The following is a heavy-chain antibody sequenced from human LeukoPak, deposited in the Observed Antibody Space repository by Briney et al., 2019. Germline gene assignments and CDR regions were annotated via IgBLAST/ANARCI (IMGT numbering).Heavy chain of an antibody. CDR2: ISYDGSEK. J-gene: IGHJ4*02. D-gene: IGHD2-15*01. CDR1: GFTFSSCG. Sequence: GTSLRLSCAASGFTFSSCGMHWVRQAPGKGLEWVAVISYDGSEKFYADSVKGRFTISRDDSKNTLYLQMNSLRPEDTAVYYCARWVVTAADIDYWGQGTLVTVFS. CDR3: ARWVVTAADIDY. V-gene: IGHV3-30*03.